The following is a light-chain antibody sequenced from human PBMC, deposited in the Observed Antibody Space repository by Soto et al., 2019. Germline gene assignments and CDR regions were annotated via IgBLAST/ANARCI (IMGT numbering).Light chain of an antibody. Sequence: EIVLTQSPATLSAFPCDRVTLSCRASQALNTRLAWYQHKPGQAPRLLIYGASNRATGIPDRFSGSGSGTDFTLTISRLEPEDFAVYYCQQYGSSPRTFGQGTKVDIK. CDR2: GAS. V-gene: IGKV3-20*01. J-gene: IGKJ1*01. CDR3: QQYGSSPRT. CDR1: QALNTR.